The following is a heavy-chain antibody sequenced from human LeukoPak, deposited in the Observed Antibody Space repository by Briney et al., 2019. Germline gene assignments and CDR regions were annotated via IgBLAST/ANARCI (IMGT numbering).Heavy chain of an antibody. CDR3: ATPRSSIVGATTYYFDY. CDR1: GYTLTELS. D-gene: IGHD1-26*01. Sequence: GASVKVSCKVSGYTLTELSMHWVRQAPGKGLEWMGGFDPEDGETIYAQKFQGRVTMTEDTSTDTAYMELSSLGSEDTAVYYCATPRSSIVGATTYYFDYWGQGTLVTVSS. V-gene: IGHV1-24*01. CDR2: FDPEDGET. J-gene: IGHJ4*02.